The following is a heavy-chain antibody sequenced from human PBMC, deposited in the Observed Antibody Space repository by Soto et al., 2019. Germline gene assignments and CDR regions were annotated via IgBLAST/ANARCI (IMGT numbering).Heavy chain of an antibody. CDR2: ISSSGSTI. Sequence: VGSLRLSCAASGFTFSDYYMSWIRQAPGKGLEWVSYISSSGSTIYYADSVKGRFTISRDNAKNSLYLQMNSLRAEDTAVYYCARGVRYCNNGVCYSDYWGHGTLVTVSS. V-gene: IGHV3-11*01. D-gene: IGHD2-8*01. CDR1: GFTFSDYY. J-gene: IGHJ4*01. CDR3: ARGVRYCNNGVCYSDY.